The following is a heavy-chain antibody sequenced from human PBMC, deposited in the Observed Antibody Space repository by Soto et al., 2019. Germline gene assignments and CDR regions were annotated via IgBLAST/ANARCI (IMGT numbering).Heavy chain of an antibody. J-gene: IGHJ6*03. CDR3: AREEAQYQLLHSYYYMEV. CDR2: IIPIFGMA. D-gene: IGHD2-2*01. V-gene: IGHV1-69*08. Sequence: QVQLVQSGAEVKKPGSAVKVSCKASGGTFSSYTINWVRQAPGQGLEWMGRIIPIFGMANYAQKFQGRVTITADESTSTAYMQVSSLRSEDTGLYYCAREEAQYQLLHSYYYMEVWGKGTTVTVSS. CDR1: GGTFSSYT.